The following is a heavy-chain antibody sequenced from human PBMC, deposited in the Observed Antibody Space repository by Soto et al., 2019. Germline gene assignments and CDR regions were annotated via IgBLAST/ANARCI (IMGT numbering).Heavy chain of an antibody. V-gene: IGHV3-21*01. D-gene: IGHD3-22*01. CDR3: ARDPHYYDSSGGIHYGMDV. CDR1: GFTFSSYS. J-gene: IGHJ6*02. Sequence: EVQLVESGGGLVKPGGSLRLSCAASGFTFSSYSMNWVRHAPGKGLEWVSSISSSSSSYIYYADSVKGRFTISRDNAKNSLYLQMNSLRAEDTAVYYCARDPHYYDSSGGIHYGMDVWGQGTTVTVSS. CDR2: ISSSSSSYI.